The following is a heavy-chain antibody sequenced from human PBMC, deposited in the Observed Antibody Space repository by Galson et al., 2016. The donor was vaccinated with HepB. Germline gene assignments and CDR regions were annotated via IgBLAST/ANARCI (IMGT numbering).Heavy chain of an antibody. CDR2: IYHSGTT. CDR3: ARGAYSGHGLAY. D-gene: IGHD5-12*01. CDR1: GDSISSSGSYS. J-gene: IGHJ4*02. Sequence: TLSLTCGVSGDSISSSGSYSWHWIRQPPGKGLEWIGYIYHSGTTYYNPSLKSRLTISVDKSKNQFSLNLSSVTAADTAVYYCARGAYSGHGLAYWGQGTLVIVSS. V-gene: IGHV4-30-2*01.